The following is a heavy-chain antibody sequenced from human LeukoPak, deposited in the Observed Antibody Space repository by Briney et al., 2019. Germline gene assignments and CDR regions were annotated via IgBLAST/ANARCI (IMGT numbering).Heavy chain of an antibody. V-gene: IGHV3-7*01. Sequence: PGGSLRLSCAASGFTFSSYWMHWVRQAPGKGLEWVAYINQNGSEKYNVASVKGRFTISRENTKNSLYLQMNSLRAEDTAFYSCVRDGDTSGYSNWGQGPRVTVTA. CDR3: VRDGDTSGYSN. CDR1: GFTFSSYW. CDR2: INQNGSEK. J-gene: IGHJ4*02. D-gene: IGHD3-22*01.